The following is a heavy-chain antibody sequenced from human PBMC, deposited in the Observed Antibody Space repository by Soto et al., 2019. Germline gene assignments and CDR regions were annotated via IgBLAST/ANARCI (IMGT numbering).Heavy chain of an antibody. V-gene: IGHV4-59*01. D-gene: IGHD2-2*01. CDR3: ARYCSSTSCYVEGGNYYYYYMDV. CDR2: IYYSGRT. CDR1: GGSISSYY. Sequence: QVQLQESGPGLVKPSETLSLTCTVSGGSISSYYWSWIRQPPGKGLEWIGYIYYSGRTNYNPSLKSRVTISVDTSKNQFSLKLSSVTAADTAVYYCARYCSSTSCYVEGGNYYYYYMDVWGKGTTVTVSS. J-gene: IGHJ6*03.